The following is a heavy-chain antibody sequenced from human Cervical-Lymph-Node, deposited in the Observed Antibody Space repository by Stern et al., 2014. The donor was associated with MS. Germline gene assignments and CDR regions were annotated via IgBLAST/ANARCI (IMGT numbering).Heavy chain of an antibody. Sequence: VHLVESGGGLVQPGGSLRLSCAASGFTFSYYAMTWVRQAPGKGLEWVSAINTAGTTYYADFVKGRFTISRDNSKNTLYLQINSLRAEDTAVYYCAKRRVLNRGKPLVPPPDWYFDVWGRGTLVTVSS. D-gene: IGHD2-2*01. J-gene: IGHJ2*01. CDR2: INTAGTT. V-gene: IGHV3-23*04. CDR3: AKRRVLNRGKPLVPPPDWYFDV. CDR1: GFTFSYYA.